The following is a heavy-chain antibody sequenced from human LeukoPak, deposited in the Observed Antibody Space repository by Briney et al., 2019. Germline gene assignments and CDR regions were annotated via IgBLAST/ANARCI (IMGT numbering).Heavy chain of an antibody. Sequence: GGSLRLSCAASGFTFSDFYMNWIRQAPGKGLEWISYITSSGNTIYYADSVKGRFTISRDSAKNSLYLQMNSLRPEDTAVYYCAREPPQYSSSPGGFDIWGQGTMVSVSS. J-gene: IGHJ3*02. CDR3: AREPPQYSSSPGGFDI. CDR2: ITSSGNTI. V-gene: IGHV3-11*04. D-gene: IGHD6-6*01. CDR1: GFTFSDFY.